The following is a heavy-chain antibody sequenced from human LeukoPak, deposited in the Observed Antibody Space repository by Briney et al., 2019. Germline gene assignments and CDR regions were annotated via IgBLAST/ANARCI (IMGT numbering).Heavy chain of an antibody. J-gene: IGHJ5*02. V-gene: IGHV1-69*04. D-gene: IGHD5-18*01. CDR2: IIPILGIA. CDR1: GGTFSSYT. CDR3: ARDVDTAMVNWFDP. Sequence: ASVKVSCKASGGTFSSYTISWVRQAPGQGLGWMGRIIPILGIANYAQKSQGRVTITADKSTSTAYMELSSLGSEDTAVYYCARDVDTAMVNWFDPWGQGTLVTVSS.